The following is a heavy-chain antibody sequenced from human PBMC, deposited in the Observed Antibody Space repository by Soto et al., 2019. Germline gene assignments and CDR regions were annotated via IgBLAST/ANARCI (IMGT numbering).Heavy chain of an antibody. D-gene: IGHD1-26*01. Sequence: SGGGVVQPGRSLRLSCAASGFTFSVYGMHWVRQAPGKGLEWVSFISYDGSNKYYADSVKGRFTVSRDNSKNTLYLHLNSLRAEDTAVYYCAKAYGSYFGDYWGQGTLVTVSS. CDR2: ISYDGSNK. J-gene: IGHJ4*02. CDR1: GFTFSVYG. CDR3: AKAYGSYFGDY. V-gene: IGHV3-30*18.